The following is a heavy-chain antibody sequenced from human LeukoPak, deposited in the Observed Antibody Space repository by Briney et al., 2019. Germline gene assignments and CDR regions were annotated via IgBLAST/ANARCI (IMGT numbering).Heavy chain of an antibody. D-gene: IGHD3-10*01. CDR3: ARMDYYTSGTYTYPNFDY. V-gene: IGHV3-7*03. CDR2: IKQDGSET. Sequence: GESLRLSCAASGFTFSRYWMSWVRQAPGHGLEWVATIKQDGSETYYVDSVKGRFTISRDNAKNSLHLQMNSLRAEDAAVFYCARMDYYTSGTYTYPNFDYWGQGTLVTVSS. J-gene: IGHJ4*02. CDR1: GFTFSRYW.